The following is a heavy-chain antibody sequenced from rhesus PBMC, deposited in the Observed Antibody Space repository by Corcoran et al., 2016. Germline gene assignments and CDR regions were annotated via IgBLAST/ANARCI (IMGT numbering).Heavy chain of an antibody. CDR3: AREDCTGSGCYAIYGLDS. J-gene: IGHJ6*01. V-gene: IGHV4-160*01. D-gene: IGHD2-21*01. CDR2: IYGSSGST. CDR1: GGSISSNY. Sequence: QVQLQESGPGLVKPSETLSLTCAVSGGSISSNYWSWIRQPPGKGLEWYGYIYGSSGSTYYNPSLKSRVTSSTDTSKNQFSLKLSSVTAADTAVYYCAREDCTGSGCYAIYGLDSWGQGVVVTVSS.